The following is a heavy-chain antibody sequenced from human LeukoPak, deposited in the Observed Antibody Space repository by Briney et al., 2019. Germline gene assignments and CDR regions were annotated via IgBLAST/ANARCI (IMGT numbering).Heavy chain of an antibody. V-gene: IGHV3-21*01. D-gene: IGHD5-18*01. J-gene: IGHJ4*02. CDR2: ISSSSSYI. CDR1: GFTFSNVW. CDR3: AREGPTATFAY. Sequence: SGGSLRLSCAASGFTFSNVWMNWVRQAPGKGLEWVSSISSSSSYIYYADSVKGRFTISRDNAKNSLYLQMNSLRAEDTAVYYCAREGPTATFAYWGQGTLVTVSS.